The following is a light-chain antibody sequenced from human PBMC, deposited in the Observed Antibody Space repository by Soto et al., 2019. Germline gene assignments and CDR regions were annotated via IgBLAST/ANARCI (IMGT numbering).Light chain of an antibody. CDR3: QQYGSSPIT. V-gene: IGKV3-20*01. J-gene: IGKJ5*01. CDR2: GSS. CDR1: QSVSSN. Sequence: EIVLTQSPATLSVSPGERATLSCRASQSVSSNLAWYQQKPGQAPRLLIYGSSSRATGIPDRFRGSGSGTDFTLTISRLEPEDFAVYYCQQYGSSPITFGQGTLLDIK.